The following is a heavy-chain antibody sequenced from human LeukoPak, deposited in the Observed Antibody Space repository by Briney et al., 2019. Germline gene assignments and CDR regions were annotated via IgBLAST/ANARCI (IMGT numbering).Heavy chain of an antibody. CDR1: GGSMSSYY. J-gene: IGHJ4*02. V-gene: IGHV4-59*01. Sequence: PSETLSFTCTVPGGSMSSYYWSWIRQPPGKGLEWIGYIYDSGSTNYNPSFKSRVTISADTSKKEFSLKLTSVTAADTAVYYCAGGRWLQLPHYWGQGTLVTVSS. D-gene: IGHD5-24*01. CDR3: AGGRWLQLPHY. CDR2: IYDSGST.